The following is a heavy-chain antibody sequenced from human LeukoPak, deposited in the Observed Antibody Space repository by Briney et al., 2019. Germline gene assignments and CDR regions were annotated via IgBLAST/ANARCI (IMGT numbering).Heavy chain of an antibody. D-gene: IGHD3-3*01. CDR2: IYYSVST. V-gene: IGHV4-39*07. J-gene: IGHJ4*02. CDR3: ARELRFLEWLSEKGGTLDY. CDR1: GGSISSSSYY. Sequence: SETLSLTCAVSGGSISSSSYYWGWIRQPPGKGLEWIGRIYYSVSTYYNPSLKSRVTISVDTSKNQFSLKLSSVTAADTAVYYCARELRFLEWLSEKGGTLDYWGQGTLVTVSS.